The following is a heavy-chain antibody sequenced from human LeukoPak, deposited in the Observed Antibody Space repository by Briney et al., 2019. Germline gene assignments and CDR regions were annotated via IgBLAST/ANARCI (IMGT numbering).Heavy chain of an antibody. CDR2: IYYSGST. V-gene: IGHV4-59*01. J-gene: IGHJ5*02. CDR3: ARTIAGGSYRYPYWFDP. D-gene: IGHD3-16*02. CDR1: GGSISSYY. Sequence: SETLSLTCTVSGGSISSYYWSWIRQPPGKGLEWIGYIYYSGSTNYNPSLKSRVTISVDTSKNQFSLKLGSVTAADTAVYYCARTIAGGSYRYPYWFDPWAREPWSPSPQ.